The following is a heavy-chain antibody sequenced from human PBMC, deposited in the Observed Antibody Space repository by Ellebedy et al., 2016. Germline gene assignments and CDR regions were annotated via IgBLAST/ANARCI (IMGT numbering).Heavy chain of an antibody. V-gene: IGHV3-66*01. CDR3: ARDPAAAGLGSFG. CDR2: IFSGGGT. Sequence: GESLKISXAASGITVGNNYMNWIRQAPGKGLEWISLIFSGGGTNYADSVKGRFTISRDSSKNTLFLQMDSLRVEDTAVYYCARDPAAAGLGSFGWGQGTLVTVSS. D-gene: IGHD6-13*01. J-gene: IGHJ4*02. CDR1: GITVGNNY.